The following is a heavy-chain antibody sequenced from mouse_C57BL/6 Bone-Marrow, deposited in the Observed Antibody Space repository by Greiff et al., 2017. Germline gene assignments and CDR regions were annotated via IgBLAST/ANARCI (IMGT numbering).Heavy chain of an antibody. D-gene: IGHD1-1*01. V-gene: IGHV1-81*01. CDR2: IYPRSGNT. CDR3: ARYYEGY. J-gene: IGHJ2*01. CDR1: GYTFTSYG. Sequence: VQRVESGAELARPGASVKLSCKASGYTFTSYGISWVKQRTGQGLEWIGEIYPRSGNTYYNEKFKGKATLTADKSSSTAYMELRSLTSEDSAVYFCARYYEGYWGQGTTLTVSS.